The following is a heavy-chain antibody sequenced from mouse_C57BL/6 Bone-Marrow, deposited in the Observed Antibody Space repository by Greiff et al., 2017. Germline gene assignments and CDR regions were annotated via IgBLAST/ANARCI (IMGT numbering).Heavy chain of an antibody. V-gene: IGHV5-6*01. D-gene: IGHD2-4*01. CDR1: GFTFSSYG. CDR2: ISSGGSYT. CDR3: ARQGIYYDYDDTFDY. J-gene: IGHJ2*01. Sequence: EVKLMESGGDLVKPGGSLKLSCAASGFTFSSYGMSWVRQTPDKRLEWVATISSGGSYTYYPDSVKGRFTISRDNAKNTLYLQMSSLKSEGTAMYYCARQGIYYDYDDTFDYWGQGTTLTVSS.